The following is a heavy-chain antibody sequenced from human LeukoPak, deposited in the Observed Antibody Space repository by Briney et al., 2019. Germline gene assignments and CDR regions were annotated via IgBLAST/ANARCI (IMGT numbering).Heavy chain of an antibody. CDR2: IKQDGSEK. CDR3: ARYCGGDCYGMDV. J-gene: IGHJ6*02. CDR1: EFTFSSYW. V-gene: IGHV3-7*01. D-gene: IGHD2-21*02. Sequence: GGSLRLSCTASEFTFSSYWMSWVRQAPGKGLEWVAHIKQDGSEKDYVDSVKGRFTISRDNAKNSLYLQMNSLRAEDTAVYYCARYCGGDCYGMDVWGQGTTVTVSS.